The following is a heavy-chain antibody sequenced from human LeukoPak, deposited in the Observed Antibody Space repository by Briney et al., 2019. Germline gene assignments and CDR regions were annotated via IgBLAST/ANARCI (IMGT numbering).Heavy chain of an antibody. CDR2: ISSSSSYI. D-gene: IGHD3-3*01. Sequence: PGGSLRLSCAASGITFSSYSMNWVRQAPGKGLEWVSSISSSSSYIYYADSVKGRFTISRDNAKNSLYLQMNSLRAEDTAVYYCASLYGSYYNFWSGDYWGQGTLVTVSS. J-gene: IGHJ4*02. CDR3: ASLYGSYYNFWSGDY. V-gene: IGHV3-21*01. CDR1: GITFSSYS.